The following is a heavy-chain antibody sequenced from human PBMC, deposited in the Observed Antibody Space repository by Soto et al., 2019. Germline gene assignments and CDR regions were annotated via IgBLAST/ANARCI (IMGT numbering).Heavy chain of an antibody. D-gene: IGHD2-2*01. V-gene: IGHV4-59*01. CDR1: GGSISSYY. J-gene: IGHJ4*02. Sequence: SETLSLTCTVSGGSISSYYWSWIRQPPGKGLEWIGYIYYSGSTNYNPSLKSRVTISVDTSKNQFSLKLSSVTAADTAVYYCARVDKLSVVPAAIDYWGQGTLVTVSS. CDR2: IYYSGST. CDR3: ARVDKLSVVPAAIDY.